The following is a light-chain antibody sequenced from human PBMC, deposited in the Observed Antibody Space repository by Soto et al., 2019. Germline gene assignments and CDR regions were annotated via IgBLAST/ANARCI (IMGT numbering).Light chain of an antibody. Sequence: EIVLTQSPGTLSLSPGERATLSCRASQSVSNNYLAWYQQKPGQAPRLLIYGASNRATGIPDRFSGSGSGTEFTLTISSLQPDDFATYYCQQYNSYSRDTFGQGTKVDIK. J-gene: IGKJ2*01. CDR2: GAS. CDR1: QSVSNNY. V-gene: IGKV3-20*01. CDR3: QQYNSYSRDT.